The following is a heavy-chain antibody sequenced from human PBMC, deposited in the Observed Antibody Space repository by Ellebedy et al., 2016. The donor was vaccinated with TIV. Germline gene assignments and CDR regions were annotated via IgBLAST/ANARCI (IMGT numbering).Heavy chain of an antibody. J-gene: IGHJ6*03. CDR1: GFTFTSYA. CDR3: AKGSHEREYFYYYMDV. CDR2: ISGSGETR. D-gene: IGHD5-24*01. V-gene: IGHV3-23*01. Sequence: GGSLRLXXAFSGFTFTSYAMNWVRQAPGKGLEWVSGISGSGETRYYADSVKGRFTTSRDNSRNTLYLQMDSLRADGTAVYYCAKGSHEREYFYYYMDVWGKGTTVTVS.